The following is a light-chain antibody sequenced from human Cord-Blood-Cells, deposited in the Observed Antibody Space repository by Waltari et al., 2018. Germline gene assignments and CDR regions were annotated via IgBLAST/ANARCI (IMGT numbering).Light chain of an antibody. Sequence: DIQMTQSPSSLSAFEGDRVTITCRASQSISSYLNWYQQKPGKAPKLLIYAASSLQSGVPSRFSGSGSGTDFTLTISSLQPEDFATYYCQQSYSTLSFGGGTKVEIK. CDR3: QQSYSTLS. J-gene: IGKJ4*01. CDR2: AAS. V-gene: IGKV1-39*01. CDR1: QSISSY.